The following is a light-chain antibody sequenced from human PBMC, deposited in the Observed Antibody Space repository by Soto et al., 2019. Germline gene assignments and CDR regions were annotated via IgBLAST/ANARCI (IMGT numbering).Light chain of an antibody. CDR1: SSDVGGFEY. J-gene: IGLJ1*01. V-gene: IGLV2-14*01. Sequence: QSVLSQPASVSGSPGQSITISCTGTSSDVGGFEYVSWYQHQPGKAPKLIIYDGTKRPSGVSNRFSGSKSGNTASPTISGIQAEDEGDYYCGSITRSSTSVFGTGTKVTVL. CDR2: DGT. CDR3: GSITRSSTSV.